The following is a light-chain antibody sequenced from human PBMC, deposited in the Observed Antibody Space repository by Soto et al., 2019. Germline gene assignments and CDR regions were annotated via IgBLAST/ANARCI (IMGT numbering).Light chain of an antibody. CDR2: DAS. CDR3: LQRSNWPQT. Sequence: EIVLTQSPATLSLSPGERATLSCRASQSVSSYLAWYQQKPDQAPRLLIYDASNRATGIPARFSGSGSGTDFTLTISSLEPEDFAVYYCLQRSNWPQTFGQGTKLEIK. CDR1: QSVSSY. V-gene: IGKV3-11*01. J-gene: IGKJ2*01.